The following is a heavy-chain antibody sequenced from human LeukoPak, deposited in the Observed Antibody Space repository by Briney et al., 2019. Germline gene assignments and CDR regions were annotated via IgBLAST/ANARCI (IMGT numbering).Heavy chain of an antibody. Sequence: GGSLRLSCAASGFTFDDYTMHWVRQAPGKGLEWVSLISWDGGRAYYADSVKGRFTISRDNSKKSLYLQMNSLRTEDTALYYCARLGIAEAGILGYFDYWGQGILVTVSS. D-gene: IGHD6-13*01. V-gene: IGHV3-43*01. CDR3: ARLGIAEAGILGYFDY. CDR1: GFTFDDYT. J-gene: IGHJ4*02. CDR2: ISWDGGRA.